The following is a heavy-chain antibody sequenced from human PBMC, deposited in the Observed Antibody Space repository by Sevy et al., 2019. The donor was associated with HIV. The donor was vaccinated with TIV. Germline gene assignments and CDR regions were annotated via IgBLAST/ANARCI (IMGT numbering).Heavy chain of an antibody. J-gene: IGHJ6*02. V-gene: IGHV3-15*01. CDR2: IKSRPDGGAT. Sequence: GGSLRLSCVASGFTFSYAWMSWVRQAPGKGLEWVGRIKSRPDGGATDYAAPVKGRFSISRDDSKNTLYLQMNSLETEDTDVYDCSTDPSMELLVTDGMDVWGQGTTVTVSS. CDR3: STDPSMELLVTDGMDV. CDR1: GFTFSYAW. D-gene: IGHD2-8*02.